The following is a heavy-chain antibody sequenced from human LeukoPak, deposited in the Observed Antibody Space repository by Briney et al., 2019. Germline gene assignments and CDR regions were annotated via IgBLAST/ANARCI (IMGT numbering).Heavy chain of an antibody. CDR2: IIPIFGTA. CDR3: ARDDSCSSTRCYYYYGMDV. Sequence: ASVKVSCKVSGYTLTELSMHWVRQAPGQGLEWMGGIIPIFGTANYAQKFQARVTITADESTSTAYMELSSLRSEDTAVYYCARDDSCSSTRCYYYYGMDVWGKGTTVTVSS. D-gene: IGHD2-2*01. CDR1: GYTLTELS. J-gene: IGHJ6*04. V-gene: IGHV1-69*13.